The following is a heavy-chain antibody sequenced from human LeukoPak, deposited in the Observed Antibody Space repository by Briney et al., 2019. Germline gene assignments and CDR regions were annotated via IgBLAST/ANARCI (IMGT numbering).Heavy chain of an antibody. D-gene: IGHD1-26*01. CDR3: ARAGGVVGATTWNY. CDR1: GGSMSYYY. Sequence: SETLSLTCTVSGGSMSYYYWSWIRQLSGKGLEWIGYIYYSGSTDYNPSLKSRVTMSIDTSKNQFSLKLSSVTAADTAVYYCARAGGVVGATTWNYWGQGTLVTVSS. CDR2: IYYSGST. J-gene: IGHJ4*02. V-gene: IGHV4-59*01.